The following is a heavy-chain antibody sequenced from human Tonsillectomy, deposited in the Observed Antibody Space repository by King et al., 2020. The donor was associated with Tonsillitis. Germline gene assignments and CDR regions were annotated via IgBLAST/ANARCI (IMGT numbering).Heavy chain of an antibody. D-gene: IGHD1-14*01. V-gene: IGHV4-4*02. CDR2: IYHSGST. J-gene: IGHJ4*02. Sequence: VQLQESGPGLVKPSGTLSLTCAVSGGSISSNNWWSWVRQPPGKGLEWIGDIYHSGSTNYNPPLKSRVIISVDKSKNQFSLRLSSVTAADTAVYYCARVRGISGTKFDYWGQGTLVIVSS. CDR1: GGSISSNNW. CDR3: ARVRGISGTKFDY.